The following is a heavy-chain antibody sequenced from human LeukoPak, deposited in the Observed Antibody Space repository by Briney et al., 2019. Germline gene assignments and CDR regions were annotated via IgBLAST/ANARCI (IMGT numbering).Heavy chain of an antibody. Sequence: ASVKVSCKASGYTLTGYYMHWVRQAPGQGLEWMGWINPNSGGTNYAQKFQGRVTMTRDTSITTAYTELSRLRSDDTAVYYCAREAVAGTYYYYYYYMDVWGKGTTVTISS. J-gene: IGHJ6*03. CDR3: AREAVAGTYYYYYYYMDV. CDR1: GYTLTGYY. D-gene: IGHD6-19*01. V-gene: IGHV1-2*02. CDR2: INPNSGGT.